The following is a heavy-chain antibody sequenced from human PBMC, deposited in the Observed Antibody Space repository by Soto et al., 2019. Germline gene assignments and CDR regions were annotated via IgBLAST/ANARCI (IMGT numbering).Heavy chain of an antibody. CDR2: INSDGSRI. Sequence: EVQLVESGGGLVQPGGSLRLSCAASGFTLSGYWMHWVRQGPGKGLVWVSRINSDGSRISYADSVKGRFTISRDNAKNTLYLQMNSLRAEDTAVYYCARTTWSYGMDVWGQGTTVTVSS. V-gene: IGHV3-74*01. CDR3: ARTTWSYGMDV. CDR1: GFTLSGYW. J-gene: IGHJ6*02. D-gene: IGHD3-3*01.